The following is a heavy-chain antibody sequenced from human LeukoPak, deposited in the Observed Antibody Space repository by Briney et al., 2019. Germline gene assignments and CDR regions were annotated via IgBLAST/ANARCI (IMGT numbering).Heavy chain of an antibody. J-gene: IGHJ3*02. CDR1: GFTFSSYA. D-gene: IGHD1-1*01. CDR2: ISGGGGTT. CDR3: VRGGGPSYKYNAFDI. V-gene: IGHV3-23*01. Sequence: GGSLRLSCAASGFTFSSYAMSWVRQAPGKGLEWVSIISGGGGTTYYADSVKGRFTISRDNAKNSLYLQMSSLRAEDTAVYYCVRGGGPSYKYNAFDIWGQGTMVTVSS.